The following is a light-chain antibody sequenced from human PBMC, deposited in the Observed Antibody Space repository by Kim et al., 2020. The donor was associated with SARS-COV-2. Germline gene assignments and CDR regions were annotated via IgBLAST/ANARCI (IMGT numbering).Light chain of an antibody. CDR2: AAS. J-gene: IGKJ4*01. V-gene: IGKV1-39*01. CDR1: QSISSY. Sequence: DIQMTQSPSSLSASVGDRVTITCRASQSISSYLNWYQQKPGKAPKLLIYAASSLQSGVPSRFSGSGSGTDFTLTISSLQPEDFATYYCQQSYSTHLVTFGGGTKLEI. CDR3: QQSYSTHLVT.